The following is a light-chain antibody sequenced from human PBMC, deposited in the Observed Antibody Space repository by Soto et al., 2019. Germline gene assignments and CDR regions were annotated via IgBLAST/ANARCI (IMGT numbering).Light chain of an antibody. CDR2: DVS. V-gene: IGLV2-14*01. J-gene: IGLJ1*01. CDR3: SSYTSSRTYV. Sequence: QSALTQPASVAGSPGQSITISCTGTSSDVGAYSYVSWYQQHPGKAPKLIIYDVSDRPSGISNRFSGSKSDNTASLTISGLQAEDEVEYYCSSYTSSRTYVFGTGTKLTVL. CDR1: SSDVGAYSY.